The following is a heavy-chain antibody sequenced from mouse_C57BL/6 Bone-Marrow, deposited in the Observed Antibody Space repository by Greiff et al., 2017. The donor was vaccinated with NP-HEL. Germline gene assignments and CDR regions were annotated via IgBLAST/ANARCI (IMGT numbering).Heavy chain of an antibody. D-gene: IGHD2-3*01. CDR2: IHPNSGST. V-gene: IGHV1-64*01. CDR1: GYTFTSYW. CDR3: ARDVYYLYWAMDY. J-gene: IGHJ4*01. Sequence: QVQLQQPGAELVKPGASVKLSCKASGYTFTSYWMHWVKQRPGQGLEWIGMIHPNSGSTNYNEKFKSKATLTVDKSSSTAYMQLSSLTSEDSAVYYCARDVYYLYWAMDYWGQGTSVTVSS.